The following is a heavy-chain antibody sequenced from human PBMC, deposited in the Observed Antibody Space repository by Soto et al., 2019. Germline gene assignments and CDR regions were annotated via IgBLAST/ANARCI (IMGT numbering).Heavy chain of an antibody. D-gene: IGHD3-10*01. CDR3: AKREGSGSYVHYYYYMDV. CDR1: GFTFSSSA. J-gene: IGHJ6*03. Sequence: EVQLLESGGGLVQPGGSLRLSCAASGFTFSSSAMSWVRQAPGKGLEWVSAISGSGGSTYYADSAKGRFTISRDNSKNTLYLQMNSLRAEDTAVYYCAKREGSGSYVHYYYYMDVWGNGTTVTVSS. CDR2: ISGSGGST. V-gene: IGHV3-23*01.